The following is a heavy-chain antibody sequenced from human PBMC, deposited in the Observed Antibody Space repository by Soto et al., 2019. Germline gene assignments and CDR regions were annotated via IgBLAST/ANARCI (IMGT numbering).Heavy chain of an antibody. J-gene: IGHJ4*02. V-gene: IGHV4-59*01. CDR2: IYYSGST. CDR3: ARISGYAVSDY. CDR1: GGSISSYY. Sequence: QVQLQESGPGLVKPSETLSLTCTVSGGSISSYYWSWIRQPPGKGLEWIGYIYYSGSTNYNPSLKSRVTISVDTSKNQFSLKLSSVTAADTAVYYCARISGYAVSDYWGQGTLVTVSS. D-gene: IGHD5-12*01.